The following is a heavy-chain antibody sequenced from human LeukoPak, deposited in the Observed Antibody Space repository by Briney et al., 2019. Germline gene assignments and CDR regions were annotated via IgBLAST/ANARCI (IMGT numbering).Heavy chain of an antibody. CDR1: GFTFSSYG. D-gene: IGHD2-2*01. V-gene: IGHV3-23*01. J-gene: IGHJ2*01. CDR2: ISGSGRTT. Sequence: GGSLRLSCTASGFTFSSYGMSWVRQAPGKGLEWVSTISGSGRTTDYADSVKGRFTISRDNSKNTLYLQMNSLRAEDTAVYYCARPIPGAMKNSYFDLWGRGTLVTVSS. CDR3: ARPIPGAMKNSYFDL.